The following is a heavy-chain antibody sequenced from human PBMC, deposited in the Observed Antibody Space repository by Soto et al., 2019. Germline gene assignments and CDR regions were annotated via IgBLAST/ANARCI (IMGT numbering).Heavy chain of an antibody. D-gene: IGHD2-2*01. CDR2: ISYDGSNK. V-gene: IGHV3-30*18. CDR3: AKDLGIYCSSTSCYGFDY. CDR1: GFTFSSYG. J-gene: IGHJ4*02. Sequence: GGSLRLSCAASGFTFSSYGMHWVRQAPGKGLEWVAVISYDGSNKYYADSVKGRFTISRDNSKNTLYLQMNSLRAEDTAVYYCAKDLGIYCSSTSCYGFDYWGQGTLVTVSS.